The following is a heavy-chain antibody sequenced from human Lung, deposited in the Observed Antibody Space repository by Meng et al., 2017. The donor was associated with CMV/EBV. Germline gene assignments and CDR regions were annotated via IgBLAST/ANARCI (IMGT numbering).Heavy chain of an antibody. V-gene: IGHV3-49*04. CDR2: IRNKGYGGTT. D-gene: IGHD6-6*01. J-gene: IGHJ4*02. Sequence: GGSXRLXCTGSGFTFGDYPMTWVRQAPGKGLEWIGIIRNKGYGGTTEYAASVKGRFTISRDDSRSIAYLQMNSLKIEDTAVYFCDRGEFRSSSSLYYGGQGTLVPSPQ. CDR3: DRGEFRSSSSLYY. CDR1: GFTFGDYP.